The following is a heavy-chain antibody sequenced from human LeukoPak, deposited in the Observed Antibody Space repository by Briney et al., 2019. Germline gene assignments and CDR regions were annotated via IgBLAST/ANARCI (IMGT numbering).Heavy chain of an antibody. J-gene: IGHJ6*03. CDR1: GGSISSSGYY. CDR3: ARDPLYSGSYYYYYYYMDV. D-gene: IGHD1-26*01. V-gene: IGHV4-39*07. CDR2: IYYSGST. Sequence: SETLSLTCTVSGGSISSSGYYWGWIRQPPGKGLEWIGSIYYSGSTYYNPSLKSRVTISVDTSKNQFSLKLSSVTAADTAVYYCARDPLYSGSYYYYYYYMDVWGKGTTVTVSS.